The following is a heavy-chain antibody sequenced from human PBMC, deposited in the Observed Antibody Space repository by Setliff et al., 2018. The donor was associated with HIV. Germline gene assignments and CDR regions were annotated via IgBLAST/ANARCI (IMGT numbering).Heavy chain of an antibody. D-gene: IGHD5-12*01. CDR3: ARGGNSRAAWFDS. V-gene: IGHV4-39*07. CDR2: MYHTGST. CDR1: GGFIKNSNYY. Sequence: SETLSLTCTVYGGFIKNSNYYWGWIRQPPGKGLEWIGSMYHTGSTYYSPSLNSRFTISVDTSKNQFSLKLNSVTAADTALYYCARGGNSRAAWFDSWGQGTLVTVSS. J-gene: IGHJ5*01.